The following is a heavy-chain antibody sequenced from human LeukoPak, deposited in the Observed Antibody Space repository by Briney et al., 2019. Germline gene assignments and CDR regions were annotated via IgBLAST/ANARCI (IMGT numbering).Heavy chain of an antibody. CDR3: ARGGYCSGGSCPPYYYYGMDV. CDR1: GYTFTSYD. D-gene: IGHD2-15*01. V-gene: IGHV1-8*01. J-gene: IGHJ6*02. CDR2: MSPNSGDT. Sequence: ASVKVSCKASGYTFTSYDFNWVRQATGQRPEWMGWMSPNSGDTGYAQKFQDRVTMTRNTSISTAYMELSSLRSDDTAVYYCARGGYCSGGSCPPYYYYGMDVWGQGTTVTVSS.